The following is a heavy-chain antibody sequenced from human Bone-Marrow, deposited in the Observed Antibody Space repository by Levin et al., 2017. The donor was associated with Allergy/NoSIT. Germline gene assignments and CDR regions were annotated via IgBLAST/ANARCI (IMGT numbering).Heavy chain of an antibody. Sequence: SETLSLTCTVSGGSTSSYYWSWIRQPPGKGLDFIGYIHYSGSTNYNPSLKSRVTMSLDTSKNQFSLKLTSVTAADTAVYYCARVAGTGGTCYDYFDSWGQGTLVTVSS. V-gene: IGHV4-59*01. J-gene: IGHJ4*02. CDR1: GGSTSSYY. D-gene: IGHD2-15*01. CDR3: ARVAGTGGTCYDYFDS. CDR2: IHYSGST.